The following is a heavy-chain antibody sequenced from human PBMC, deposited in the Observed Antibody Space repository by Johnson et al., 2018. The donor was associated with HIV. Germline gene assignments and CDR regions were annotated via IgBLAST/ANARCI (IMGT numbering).Heavy chain of an antibody. CDR3: ARDMCSGGSCYAFDI. V-gene: IGHV3-30*19. CDR2: ISYDGSNK. J-gene: IGHJ3*02. CDR1: GFSFSSYG. D-gene: IGHD2-15*01. Sequence: QVQLVESGGGVVQPGGSLRLSCAATGFSFSSYGMHWVRQAPGKGLEWVAVISYDGSNKYYADSVKGRFTISRDNSKNTLYLQMNSLRAEDTAVYYCARDMCSGGSCYAFDIWGQGTMVTVSS.